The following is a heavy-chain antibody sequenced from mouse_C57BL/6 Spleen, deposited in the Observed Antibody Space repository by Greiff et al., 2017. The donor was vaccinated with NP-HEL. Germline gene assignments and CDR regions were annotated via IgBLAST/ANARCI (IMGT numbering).Heavy chain of an antibody. V-gene: IGHV1-64*01. CDR1: GYTFTSYW. J-gene: IGHJ2*01. D-gene: IGHD1-1*01. CDR3: ARDYGSSYRPYFDY. Sequence: QVQLQQPGAELVNPGASVKLSCKASGYTFTSYWMHWVKQRPGLGLEWIGMIHPNSGSTNYNEKFKSKATLTVDKSSSTAYMQLSSLTSEDSAVYYCARDYGSSYRPYFDYWGQGTTLTVSS. CDR2: IHPNSGST.